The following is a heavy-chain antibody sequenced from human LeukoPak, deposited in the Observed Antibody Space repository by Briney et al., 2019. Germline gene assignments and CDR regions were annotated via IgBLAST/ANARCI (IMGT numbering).Heavy chain of an antibody. D-gene: IGHD1-26*01. V-gene: IGHV3-72*01. CDR1: GFIFSDHY. CDR2: TRNKANSYTT. Sequence: GESLKISCAASGFIFSDHYMDWVRQAPGKGLEWVGRTRNKANSYTTEYAASVEGRFTISRDDSKHSLYLQMNSLKTGDTAVYYCARDSLRYGGSFDYWGQGTLVTVSS. J-gene: IGHJ4*02. CDR3: ARDSLRYGGSFDY.